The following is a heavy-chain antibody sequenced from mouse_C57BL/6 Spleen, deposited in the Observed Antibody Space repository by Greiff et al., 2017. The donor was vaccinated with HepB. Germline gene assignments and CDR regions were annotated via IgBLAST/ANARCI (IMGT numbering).Heavy chain of an antibody. CDR3: ARPYSYCSSWVAY. CDR2: IYPGDGDT. D-gene: IGHD1-1*01. V-gene: IGHV1-82*01. Sequence: QVQLKQSGPELVKPGASVKISCKASGYAFSSSWMNWVKQRPGKGLEWIGRIYPGDGDTNYNGKFKGKATLTADKSSSTAYMQRSSLTSEDSAVYSLARPYSYCSSWVAYWGQGTLVTVSA. CDR1: GYAFSSSW. J-gene: IGHJ3*01.